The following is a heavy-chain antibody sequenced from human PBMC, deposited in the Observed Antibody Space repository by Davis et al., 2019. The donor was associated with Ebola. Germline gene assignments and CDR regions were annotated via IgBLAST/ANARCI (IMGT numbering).Heavy chain of an antibody. J-gene: IGHJ4*02. CDR3: GRDAGYGEFDY. V-gene: IGHV3-33*08. CDR2: IGPDGSKE. CDR1: GFTFSNAW. D-gene: IGHD5-18*01. Sequence: PGGSLRLSCAASGFTFSNAWMTWVRQAPDKGLEWVAGIGPDGSKEYYADSVKGRFTISRDNSKNMMRLQLNSLRADDTAVYYCGRDAGYGEFDYWGQGTLVTVSS.